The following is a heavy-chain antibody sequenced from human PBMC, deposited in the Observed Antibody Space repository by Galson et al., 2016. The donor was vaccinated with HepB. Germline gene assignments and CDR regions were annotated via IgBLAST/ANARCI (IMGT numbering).Heavy chain of an antibody. CDR3: ARDGHVWGTYRKGIDS. V-gene: IGHV3-11*06. CDR2: ISYSSTYI. CDR1: GFKFSDYF. D-gene: IGHD3-16*02. J-gene: IGHJ4*02. Sequence: SLRLSCAASGFKFSDYFMSWIRQVPGKGLEWVAYISYSSTYIDYADSVKGRFTISRDDAKNSLSLQMNSLRVEDTAVYFCARDGHVWGTYRKGIDSWGQGTLVSVSS.